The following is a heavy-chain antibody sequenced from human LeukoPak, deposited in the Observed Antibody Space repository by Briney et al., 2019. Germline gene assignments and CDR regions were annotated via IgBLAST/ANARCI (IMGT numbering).Heavy chain of an antibody. J-gene: IGHJ6*02. CDR1: GYTFTNYG. CDR3: ARSSSGYNYRYNYGMDV. V-gene: IGHV1-18*01. D-gene: IGHD5-12*01. Sequence: ASVKVSCKASGYTFTNYGLFWVRQAPGQGFEWMEWISANTGNTKALQSFKGRVTMTTDTATSTAYMELRSLTSVDTAVYYCARSSSGYNYRYNYGMDVWGQGTTVIVSS. CDR2: ISANTGNT.